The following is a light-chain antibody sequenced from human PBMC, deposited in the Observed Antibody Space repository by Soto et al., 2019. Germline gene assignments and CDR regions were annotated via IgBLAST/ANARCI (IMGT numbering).Light chain of an antibody. Sequence: IVLTQSPGTLSLSPGERATLSCRASQSVSSSNLAWYQQKPGQAPRLLIYGASTRATGIPDRFSGSGSGTDFTLTISRLEPEDFAVYYCQQYGSSGTFGQGTKVDI. CDR1: QSVSSSN. CDR3: QQYGSSGT. V-gene: IGKV3-20*01. J-gene: IGKJ1*01. CDR2: GAS.